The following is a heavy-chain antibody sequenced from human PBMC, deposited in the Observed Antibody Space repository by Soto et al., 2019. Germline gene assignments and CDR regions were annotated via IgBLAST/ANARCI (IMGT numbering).Heavy chain of an antibody. CDR3: AKTAVPFSCWTYYYGMDI. CDR2: ISGSGGST. V-gene: IGHV3-23*01. J-gene: IGHJ6*02. D-gene: IGHD6-19*01. CDR1: QITLRRYA. Sequence: GGSLRSYSETVQITLRRYATSKVRQAPGKGLEWVSAISGSGGSTYYADSVKGRFTLSRDNSKNTLYQQMNSLRAEDTAVYYCAKTAVPFSCWTYYYGMDIWTQGTTVT.